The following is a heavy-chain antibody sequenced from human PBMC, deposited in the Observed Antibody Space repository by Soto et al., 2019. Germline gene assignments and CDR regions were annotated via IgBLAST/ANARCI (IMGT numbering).Heavy chain of an antibody. V-gene: IGHV1-18*01. Sequence: ASVKVSCKASGYTFTSYGISWVRQAPGQGLEWMGWISAYNGNTNYAQKLQGRVTMTTDTSTSTAYMELRSLRSDDTAVYYCARDPGPGFYYDSSGQAGLFDYWGQGTLVTVSS. D-gene: IGHD3-22*01. J-gene: IGHJ4*02. CDR2: ISAYNGNT. CDR3: ARDPGPGFYYDSSGQAGLFDY. CDR1: GYTFTSYG.